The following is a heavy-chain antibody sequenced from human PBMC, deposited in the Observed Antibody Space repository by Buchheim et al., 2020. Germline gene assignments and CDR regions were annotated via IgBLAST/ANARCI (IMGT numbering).Heavy chain of an antibody. J-gene: IGHJ4*02. CDR3: ARDRGFVIDY. CDR1: GFMFSSYE. Sequence: EVQLVESGGGLVRPGGSLRLSCAASGFMFSSYEMNWVRQAPGKGLEWVSYISSSGDTIHYADSVKGRFTISRDNAKNSLDLQMNSLRVDDTAVYYCARDRGFVIDYWGQGAL. CDR2: ISSSGDTI. V-gene: IGHV3-48*03. D-gene: IGHD3-10*01.